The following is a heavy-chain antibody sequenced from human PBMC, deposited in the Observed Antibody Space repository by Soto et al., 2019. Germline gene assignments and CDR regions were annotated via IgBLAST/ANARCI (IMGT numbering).Heavy chain of an antibody. Sequence: GGSLRVSCVAAGFTFSSYARNWVRQAPGKGLEWVSVISESGGTSNHAESVQGRFTTSRDNSKNTLYLLLDSLRVDDTAIYYCTKDRGSGWHRLDYWGQGALVTVSS. D-gene: IGHD6-19*01. CDR1: GFTFSSYA. CDR2: ISESGGTS. J-gene: IGHJ4*02. V-gene: IGHV3-23*01. CDR3: TKDRGSGWHRLDY.